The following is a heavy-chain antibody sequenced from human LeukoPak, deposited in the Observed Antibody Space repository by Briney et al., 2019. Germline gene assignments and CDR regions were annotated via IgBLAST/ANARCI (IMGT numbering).Heavy chain of an antibody. J-gene: IGHJ5*02. CDR2: ISSSGST. CDR1: GDSISSGDYY. D-gene: IGHD3-10*01. V-gene: IGHV4-61*02. Sequence: SETLSLTCTVSGDSISSGDYYWSWIRQPAGKGLGWIGRISSSGSTNYNPSLKSRVTISVDTSKNQFSLKLSSVTAADTAVYYCARLRHYGSGSYPMTGNWFDPWGQGTLVSVPS. CDR3: ARLRHYGSGSYPMTGNWFDP.